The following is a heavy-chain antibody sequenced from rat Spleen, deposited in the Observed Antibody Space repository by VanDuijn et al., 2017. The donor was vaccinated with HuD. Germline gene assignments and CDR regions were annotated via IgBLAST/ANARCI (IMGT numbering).Heavy chain of an antibody. CDR1: GFTFSDYG. CDR3: ARGGNLRYFDY. CDR2: ISSADTSGHSGT. V-gene: IGHV5-29*01. Sequence: EVQLVESGGGLVQPGRSLKLSCAASGFTFSDYGLAWVRQAPTKGLEWVATISSADTSGHSGTYYRDSVKGRFTISRDNAKNSLYLQMDSLRSADTATYYCARGGNLRYFDYWGQGVMVTVSS. D-gene: IGHD2-1*01. J-gene: IGHJ2*01.